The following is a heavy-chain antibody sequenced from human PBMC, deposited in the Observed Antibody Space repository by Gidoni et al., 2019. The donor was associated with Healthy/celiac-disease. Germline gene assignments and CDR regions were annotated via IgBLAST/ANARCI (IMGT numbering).Heavy chain of an antibody. CDR1: GFTFSSYA. CDR3: AKGDCSSTSCPRGFDY. D-gene: IGHD2-2*01. Sequence: EVQLLESGGGLVQPGGSLRLSCAASGFTFSSYAMSWVRQAPGKGLEWVSAISGSGGSTYYADSVKGRFTISRDNSKNTLYLQMNSLRAEDTAVYYCAKGDCSSTSCPRGFDYWGQGTLVTVSS. CDR2: ISGSGGST. J-gene: IGHJ4*02. V-gene: IGHV3-23*01.